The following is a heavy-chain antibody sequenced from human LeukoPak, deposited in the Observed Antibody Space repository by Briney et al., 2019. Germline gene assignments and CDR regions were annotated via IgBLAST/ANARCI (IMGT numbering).Heavy chain of an antibody. V-gene: IGHV4-31*03. J-gene: IGHJ3*02. CDR2: KYYSGSA. Sequence: RPSQTLSLTCNVSGVSVSDGRYYWTWIRHHPTRDLEWIGYKYYSGSAKYNPSLKSRLTISIDTAKNQFSLQLSSVTAADTATYYCATPYCSSLSCLDVFNMWGQGTRVTVSS. D-gene: IGHD2-2*01. CDR1: GVSVSDGRYY. CDR3: ATPYCSSLSCLDVFNM.